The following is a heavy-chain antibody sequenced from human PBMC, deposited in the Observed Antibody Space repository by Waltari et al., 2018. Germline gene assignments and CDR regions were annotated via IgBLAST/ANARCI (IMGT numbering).Heavy chain of an antibody. D-gene: IGHD6-19*01. CDR3: ARVTLAGSRDSYFDY. Sequence: VQLVQSGAEMKKPGASVKVSCKASGYTFTNYYIHWVRQAPGRGLEFMGWINPNSGDTNFVQNFQGRVTMTRDTSINTAYLELSRLESDDTAVYYCARVTLAGSRDSYFDYWGQGTLVTVSS. V-gene: IGHV1-2*02. CDR1: GYTFTNYY. CDR2: INPNSGDT. J-gene: IGHJ4*02.